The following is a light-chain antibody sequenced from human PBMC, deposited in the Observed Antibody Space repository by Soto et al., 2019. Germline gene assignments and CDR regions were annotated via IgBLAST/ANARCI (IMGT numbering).Light chain of an antibody. J-gene: IGKJ1*01. Sequence: AIRMTQSPSSFSASTGDRVTITCRASQGINSYLAWSQQRPGKAPKLLIYDASRLENGVPSRFSGSGSGTDFTLTISSLQPEDFATYYCLQDYNFPRTFGQGTKVDIK. CDR2: DAS. CDR1: QGINSY. CDR3: LQDYNFPRT. V-gene: IGKV1-8*01.